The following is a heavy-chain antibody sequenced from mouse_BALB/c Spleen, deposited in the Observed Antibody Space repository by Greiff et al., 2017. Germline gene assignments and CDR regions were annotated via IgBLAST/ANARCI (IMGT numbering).Heavy chain of an antibody. J-gene: IGHJ2*01. D-gene: IGHD2-10*02. CDR1: GFSLTSYG. CDR2: IGAGGST. V-gene: IGHV2-9*02. Sequence: QVQLKESGPGLVAPSQSLSITCTVSGFSLTSYGVHWVRQPPGKGLEWLGVIGAGGSTNYNSALMSRLSISKDNSKGQVFLKKNSLQTDDTAMYYCARALGYGKTFFDYWGQGTTLTVSS. CDR3: ARALGYGKTFFDY.